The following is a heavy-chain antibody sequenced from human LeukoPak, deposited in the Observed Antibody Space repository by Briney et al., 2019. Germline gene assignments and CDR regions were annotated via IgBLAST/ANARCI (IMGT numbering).Heavy chain of an antibody. Sequence: ASVKVSCKASGGTFSSYAMHWVRQAPGQGLEWMGWINAGNGNTKYSQKFQGRVTITRDTSASTAYMELSSLRSEDTAVYYCARSPSGYSSLFDYWGQGTLVTVSS. CDR2: INAGNGNT. D-gene: IGHD6-13*01. V-gene: IGHV1-3*01. CDR1: GGTFSSYA. J-gene: IGHJ4*02. CDR3: ARSPSGYSSLFDY.